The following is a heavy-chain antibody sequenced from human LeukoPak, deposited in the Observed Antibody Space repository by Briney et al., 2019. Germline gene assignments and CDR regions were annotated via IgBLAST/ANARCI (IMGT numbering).Heavy chain of an antibody. J-gene: IGHJ4*02. CDR1: GFTFSSYV. Sequence: GGSLRLSCAASGFTFSSYVMNWVRQAPGKGLEWVSSISSTSTYIYYADSLRGRFTISRDNAKNSLYLQMNSLRVEDTAVYYCARDALYGSGSSHPGFWGQGTLVTVSS. D-gene: IGHD3-10*01. CDR2: ISSTSTYI. V-gene: IGHV3-21*01. CDR3: ARDALYGSGSSHPGF.